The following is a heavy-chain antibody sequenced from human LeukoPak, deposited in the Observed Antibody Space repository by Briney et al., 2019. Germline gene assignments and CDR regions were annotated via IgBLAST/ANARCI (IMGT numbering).Heavy chain of an antibody. CDR1: GGSITNYY. Sequence: PSETLSLTCTVSGGSITNYYWSWLRPPPGKGLEWIGYIYYTGSTHYNPSLKSRVTISVDTSKNQFSLKLSSVTAADTAVYYCARANRPYYYSGMGVWGQGTTVTVSS. J-gene: IGHJ6*02. CDR2: IYYTGST. D-gene: IGHD1-14*01. CDR3: ARANRPYYYSGMGV. V-gene: IGHV4-59*01.